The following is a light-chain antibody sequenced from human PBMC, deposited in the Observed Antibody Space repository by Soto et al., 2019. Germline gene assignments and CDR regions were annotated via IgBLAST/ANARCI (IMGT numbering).Light chain of an antibody. J-gene: IGKJ4*02. Sequence: EIQMTQSPSSLSASVGDRVTITCRASQPISTYLNWYQQKPGKAPEFLIYNASTLQSGVPSRFSGSGSGTDFTLTISSLQPEDFATYYCQHGLSAFSFGGGTKVDIK. CDR1: QPISTY. CDR3: QHGLSAFS. CDR2: NAS. V-gene: IGKV1-39*01.